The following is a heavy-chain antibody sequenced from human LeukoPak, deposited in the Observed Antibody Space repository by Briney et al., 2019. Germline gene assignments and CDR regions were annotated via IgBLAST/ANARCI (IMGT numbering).Heavy chain of an antibody. CDR2: INHNSGGT. V-gene: IGHV1-2*06. J-gene: IGHJ4*02. CDR3: AREDDYGDEPQG. D-gene: IGHD4-17*01. CDR1: GYTFTGYY. Sequence: ASVKVSCKASGYTFTGYYMHWVRQAPGQGLEWMGRINHNSGGTNYAQKFQGRVTMTRDTSISTVYMELSRLRSDDTAVYYCAREDDYGDEPQGWGQGTLVTVSS.